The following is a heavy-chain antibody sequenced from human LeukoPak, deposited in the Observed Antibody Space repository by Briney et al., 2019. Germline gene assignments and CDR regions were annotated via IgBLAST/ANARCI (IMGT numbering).Heavy chain of an antibody. Sequence: PGGSVRLSCAASGFTFRDYAMHWVRQAPGKGREWVTLISYDGNTKYYADSVKGRFTISRDNSRNTLYLQMHGLKVEETAVYYCARGKAAAGQSYFDYWGQGTLVTVSS. CDR3: ARGKAAAGQSYFDY. V-gene: IGHV3-30-3*01. J-gene: IGHJ4*02. D-gene: IGHD6-13*01. CDR2: ISYDGNTK. CDR1: GFTFRDYA.